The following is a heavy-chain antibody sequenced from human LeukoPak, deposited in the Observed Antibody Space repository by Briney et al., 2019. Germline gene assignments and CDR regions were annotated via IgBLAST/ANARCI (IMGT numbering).Heavy chain of an antibody. Sequence: GESLKISFKGSGYSFTSYWIGWVRQMPGKGLEWMGIIYPGDSDTRYSPSFQGQVTISADKSISTAYVQCSSLRASDTAMYYCARRYYYDTSGYYGSHDAFDIWGQGTMVTVSS. J-gene: IGHJ3*02. CDR1: GYSFTSYW. CDR3: ARRYYYDTSGYYGSHDAFDI. CDR2: IYPGDSDT. V-gene: IGHV5-51*01. D-gene: IGHD3-22*01.